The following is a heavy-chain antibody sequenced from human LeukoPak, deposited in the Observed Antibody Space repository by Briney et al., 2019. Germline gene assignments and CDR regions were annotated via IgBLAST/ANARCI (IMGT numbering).Heavy chain of an antibody. CDR2: IYTSGST. CDR3: ARGFNKHGSGTGVHLFDP. D-gene: IGHD3-10*01. V-gene: IGHV4-4*07. J-gene: IGHJ5*02. CDR1: GGSISSYY. Sequence: PSETLSLTCTVSGGSISSYYWSWIRQPAGKGLEWIGRIYTSGSTNYNPSLKSRVTMSVDTSKNQFSLKLSSVTAADTAVYYCARGFNKHGSGTGVHLFDPWGQGTLVTVSS.